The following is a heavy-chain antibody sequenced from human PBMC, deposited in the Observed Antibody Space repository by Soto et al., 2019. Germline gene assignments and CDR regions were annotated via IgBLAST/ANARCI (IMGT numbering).Heavy chain of an antibody. V-gene: IGHV3-30*18. J-gene: IGHJ4*02. CDR3: AKETYSGPLDY. CDR1: GFTFSSYG. Sequence: QVPLVESGGGVVQPGRSLRLSCAASGFTFSSYGMQWVRQAPGKGLEWVAVISYDGSNKYYADSVKGRFTISRDNSKNTLYLQMNSLRAEDTAVYYCAKETYSGPLDYWGQGTLVTVSS. D-gene: IGHD2-15*01. CDR2: ISYDGSNK.